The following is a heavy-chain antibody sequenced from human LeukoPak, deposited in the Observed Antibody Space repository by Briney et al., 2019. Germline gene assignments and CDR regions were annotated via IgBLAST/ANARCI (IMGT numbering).Heavy chain of an antibody. Sequence: GGSLRLSCAASGFSFSSYAIHWVRQAPGKGLEWVAVISHDGSNQYYADSVKGRFTISRDNSKNTLSLQMNSLRADDTAMYYCARGDRLYCSSSTCYYDRSKIIDYWGQGTLVTVSS. CDR3: ARGDRLYCSSSTCYYDRSKIIDY. D-gene: IGHD2-2*01. CDR1: GFSFSSYA. V-gene: IGHV3-30-3*01. J-gene: IGHJ4*02. CDR2: ISHDGSNQ.